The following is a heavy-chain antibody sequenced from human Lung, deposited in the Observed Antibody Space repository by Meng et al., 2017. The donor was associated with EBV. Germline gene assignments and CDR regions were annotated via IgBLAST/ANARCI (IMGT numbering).Heavy chain of an antibody. Sequence: HVQLQGSGPGLVKPSETLSLTCPVSGGSISTYYWSWIRQPPGKGLEWIGHIYYSGSTNYNPSLKSRVTISVDTSKNQFSLKLSSVTATDTAVYYCARQSGYFDYWGQGTLVTVSS. V-gene: IGHV4-59*08. CDR3: ARQSGYFDY. J-gene: IGHJ4*02. CDR1: GGSISTYY. CDR2: IYYSGST. D-gene: IGHD3-10*01.